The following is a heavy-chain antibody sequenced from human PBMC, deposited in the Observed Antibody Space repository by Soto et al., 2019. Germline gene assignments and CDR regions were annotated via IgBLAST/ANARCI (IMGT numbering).Heavy chain of an antibody. CDR3: ARGIYDFWSGYYTNHDAFDI. J-gene: IGHJ3*02. V-gene: IGHV1-18*04. Sequence: GASVKVSGKASGYTFTGYHMHWVRQAPGQGLEWMGWISAYNGNTNYAQKLQGRVTMTTDTSTSTAYMELRSLRSDDTAVYYCARGIYDFWSGYYTNHDAFDIWGQGTMVTVSS. CDR1: GYTFTGYH. D-gene: IGHD3-3*01. CDR2: ISAYNGNT.